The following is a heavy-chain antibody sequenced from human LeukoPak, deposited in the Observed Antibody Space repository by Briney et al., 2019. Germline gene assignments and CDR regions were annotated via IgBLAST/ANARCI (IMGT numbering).Heavy chain of an antibody. CDR1: GYTFTSYG. V-gene: IGHV1-18*01. CDR3: ARGKKYRSGPARSDY. CDR2: ISAYNGNT. J-gene: IGHJ4*02. Sequence: GASVKVSCKASGYTFTSYGISWVRQAPGQGLEWMGWISAYNGNTNYAQKLQGRVTMTTDTSTSTAYMELRSLRSDDTAVYYCARGKKYRSGPARSDYWGQGTLVTVSS. D-gene: IGHD6-19*01.